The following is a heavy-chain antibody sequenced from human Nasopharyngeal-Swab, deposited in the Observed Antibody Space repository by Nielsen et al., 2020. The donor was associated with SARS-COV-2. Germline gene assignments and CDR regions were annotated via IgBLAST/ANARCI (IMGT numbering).Heavy chain of an antibody. CDR3: ARAFADSLYGMDV. D-gene: IGHD2/OR15-2a*01. CDR1: GGSISSGGYY. J-gene: IGHJ6*02. V-gene: IGHV4-31*03. Sequence: LRLSCTVAGGSISSGGYYWTWIRQHPGKGLEWIGYISYSGSTYYNPSLKSRVTISVDTSQNQFSLKVNSVTAADTAVYYRARAFADSLYGMDVWGQGTTVTVSS. CDR2: ISYSGST.